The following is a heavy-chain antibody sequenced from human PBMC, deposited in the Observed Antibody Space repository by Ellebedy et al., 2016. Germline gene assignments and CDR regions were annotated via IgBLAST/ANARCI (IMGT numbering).Heavy chain of an antibody. J-gene: IGHJ5*02. CDR1: GGSFSSYY. Sequence: SETMSLTCAVYGGSFSSYYWSWIRQPPGKGLEWIGYIYYSGSTNYNPSLKSRVTISVDTSKNQFSLKLRSVTAADTAVYYGASGSGWHNWFDPWGQGTLVTVSS. V-gene: IGHV4-59*01. CDR3: ASGSGWHNWFDP. CDR2: IYYSGST. D-gene: IGHD2-15*01.